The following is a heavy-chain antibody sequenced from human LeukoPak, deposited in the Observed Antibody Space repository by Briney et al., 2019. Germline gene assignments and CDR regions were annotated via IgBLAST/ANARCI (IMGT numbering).Heavy chain of an antibody. CDR1: GFTFSSYG. D-gene: IGHD5-12*01. CDR2: IRYDGSNK. J-gene: IGHJ3*02. V-gene: IGHV3-30*02. CDR3: AKGYSGYDYAFDI. Sequence: PGGSLRLSCAASGFTFSSYGMHWVRQAPGKGLEWVAFIRYDGSNKYYADSVKGRFTISRDNSKNTLYLQMNSLRAEDTAVYYCAKGYSGYDYAFDIWGQGTVVTVSS.